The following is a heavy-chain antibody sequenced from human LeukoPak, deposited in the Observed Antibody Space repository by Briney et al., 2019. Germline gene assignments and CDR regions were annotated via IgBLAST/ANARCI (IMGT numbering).Heavy chain of an antibody. CDR1: GGSISSYY. V-gene: IGHV4-59*12. D-gene: IGHD3-10*01. Sequence: PSETLSLTCTVSGGSISSYYWSWIRQPPGKGLEWIGYIYYSGSTNYNPSLKSRVTISVDTSKDQFSLKLSSVTAADTAVYYCARDVVSYGSGSYSYYFDYWGQGTLVTVSS. J-gene: IGHJ4*02. CDR3: ARDVVSYGSGSYSYYFDY. CDR2: IYYSGST.